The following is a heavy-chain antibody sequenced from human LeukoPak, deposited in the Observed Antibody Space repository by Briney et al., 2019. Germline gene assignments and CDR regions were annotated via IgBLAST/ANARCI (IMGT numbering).Heavy chain of an antibody. CDR3: MRDYMGWFDP. V-gene: IGHV3-30*14. D-gene: IGHD3-10*01. CDR1: GFSLSNFQ. CDR2: ISLDGSTE. Sequence: GGFLRLSCVASGFSLSNFQMYWVRQAPGKGLEWVSIISLDGSTEFYADSVKGRFTISRDTASNTMHLEMNNLRIEDTAVYYCMRDYMGWFDPWGQGSLVTVSS. J-gene: IGHJ5*02.